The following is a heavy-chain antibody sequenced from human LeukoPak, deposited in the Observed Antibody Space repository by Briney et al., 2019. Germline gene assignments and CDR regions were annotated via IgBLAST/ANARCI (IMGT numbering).Heavy chain of an antibody. J-gene: IGHJ4*02. Sequence: GGSLRLSCAASGFTFSSYAMSWVRQAPGKGLEWVSAISGSGGSTYYADSVKGRFTISRDNSKNTLYLQMNSLRAEDTAVYYCAKLILGVRGSSWYYFDYWGQGTLVTVSS. D-gene: IGHD6-13*01. V-gene: IGHV3-23*01. CDR3: AKLILGVRGSSWYYFDY. CDR1: GFTFSSYA. CDR2: ISGSGGST.